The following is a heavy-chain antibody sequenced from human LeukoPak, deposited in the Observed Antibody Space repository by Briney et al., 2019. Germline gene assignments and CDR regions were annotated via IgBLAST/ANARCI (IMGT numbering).Heavy chain of an antibody. Sequence: ASVKVSCKASGYTFINYGVSWVRQAPGQGLEWMGWISTYNGNTNYAQRLQGRVTMTTDTSTSTAYMELRSLRSEDTGMYYCARGNIAAAGEGYLHWGQGTLVTVSS. CDR3: ARGNIAAAGEGYLH. CDR1: GYTFINYG. D-gene: IGHD6-13*01. J-gene: IGHJ1*01. CDR2: ISTYNGNT. V-gene: IGHV1-18*01.